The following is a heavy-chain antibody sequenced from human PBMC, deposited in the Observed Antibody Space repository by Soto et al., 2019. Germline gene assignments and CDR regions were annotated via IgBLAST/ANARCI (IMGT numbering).Heavy chain of an antibody. V-gene: IGHV1-18*01. Sequence: QVQLVQSGAEVKKPGASVKVSCKASGYAFINYGISWVRQAPGQGLEWMGWISGYNGNTNYAQKLQGRVTMTTDTSTSTAYRELRSLRSDDTAVYYGARDGRNGGYFDLWGRGTLVTVSS. CDR1: GYAFINYG. CDR2: ISGYNGNT. CDR3: ARDGRNGGYFDL. J-gene: IGHJ2*01.